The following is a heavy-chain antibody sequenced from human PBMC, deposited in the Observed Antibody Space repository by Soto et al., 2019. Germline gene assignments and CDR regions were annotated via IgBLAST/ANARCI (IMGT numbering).Heavy chain of an antibody. V-gene: IGHV4-34*01. CDR3: ARAGYSSSWYENRKNWFDP. CDR1: GGSFSGYY. D-gene: IGHD6-13*01. J-gene: IGHJ5*02. Sequence: LSLTCAVYGGSFSGYYWSWIRQPPGKGLEWIGEINHSGSTNYNPSLKSRVTISVDTSKNQFSLKLSSVTAADTAVYYCARAGYSSSWYENRKNWFDPWGQGTLVTVSS. CDR2: INHSGST.